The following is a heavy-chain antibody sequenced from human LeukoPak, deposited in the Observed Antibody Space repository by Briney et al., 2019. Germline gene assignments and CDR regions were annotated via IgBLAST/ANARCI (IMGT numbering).Heavy chain of an antibody. CDR3: AAEDDYVWKSYRSLDI. CDR2: IVVGSGNT. D-gene: IGHD3-16*02. CDR1: GFTFTSST. V-gene: IGHV1-58*02. Sequence: GTSVKVSCKASGFTFTSSTMQWVRQARGQRLECIGWIVVGSGNTNYAQNFQGRVAITRDMSTSTAYMELSSLRSEDTAVYYCAAEDDYVWKSYRSLDIWGQGTMVTVSS. J-gene: IGHJ3*02.